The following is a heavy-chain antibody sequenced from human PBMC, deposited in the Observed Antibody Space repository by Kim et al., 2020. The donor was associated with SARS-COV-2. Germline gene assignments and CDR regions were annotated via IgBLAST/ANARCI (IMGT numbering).Heavy chain of an antibody. J-gene: IGHJ4*02. CDR3: ARENHSGNYQYYFDY. D-gene: IGHD1-26*01. Sequence: DSVKGRFTISRDNSKNTLYLQMNSLRAEDTAVYYCARENHSGNYQYYFDYWGQGTLVTVSS. V-gene: IGHV3-66*01.